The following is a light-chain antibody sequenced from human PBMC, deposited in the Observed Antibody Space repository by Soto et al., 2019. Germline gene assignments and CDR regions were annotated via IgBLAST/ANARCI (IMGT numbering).Light chain of an antibody. CDR1: SSDVGGYNY. CDR3: SSYAGSSNV. Sequence: QSVLTQPPSASGSPGQSVAISCTGTSSDVGGYNYVSWYQQHPGKAPKLMIYEVNKRPSGVPDRFSGSKSGNTASLTVSGLQAEDEADYYYSSYAGSSNVFGTGTQLTVL. V-gene: IGLV2-8*01. CDR2: EVN. J-gene: IGLJ1*01.